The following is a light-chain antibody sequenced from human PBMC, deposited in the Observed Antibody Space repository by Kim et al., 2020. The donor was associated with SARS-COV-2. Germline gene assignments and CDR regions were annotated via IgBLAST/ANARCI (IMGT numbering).Light chain of an antibody. CDR2: DTS. CDR1: QNIGTS. J-gene: IGKJ4*01. V-gene: IGKV3-11*01. Sequence: SLSPGERATLSCRASQNIGTSLTWYQQKPGQAPRLLIYDTSNRATGIPARFSGSGSGTDFTLTISSLEPEDFAIYYCQQRNSWPLTFGGGTKLEI. CDR3: QQRNSWPLT.